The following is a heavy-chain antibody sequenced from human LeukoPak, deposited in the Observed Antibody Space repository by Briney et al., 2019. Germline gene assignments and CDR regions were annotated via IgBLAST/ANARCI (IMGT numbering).Heavy chain of an antibody. CDR2: INGDGRTT. CDR3: AKGGGHNAFDI. D-gene: IGHD1-26*01. J-gene: IGHJ3*02. Sequence: GGSLRLSCAASGFTLSSHWMHWVRQPPGKGLVWVSRINGDGRTTSYADSVKGRFTISRDNSKNTLYLQMNSLRAEDTAVYYCAKGGGHNAFDIWGQGTMVTVSS. V-gene: IGHV3-74*01. CDR1: GFTLSSHW.